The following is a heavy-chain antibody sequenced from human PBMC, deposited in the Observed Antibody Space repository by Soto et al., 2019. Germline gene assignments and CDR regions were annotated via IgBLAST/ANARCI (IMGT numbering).Heavy chain of an antibody. CDR3: ATSIDYYGSCIYAFDI. Sequence: GGSLRLSCAASGFTFSSCWMNWVRQAPGKGLEWVANIKQDGSEKHYVDSVKGRFTLSRDNAKNSLFLQMNSLRAEDTAVYYCATSIDYYGSCIYAFDIWGQGTVVTVSS. V-gene: IGHV3-7*01. J-gene: IGHJ3*02. D-gene: IGHD3-10*01. CDR1: GFTFSSCW. CDR2: IKQDGSEK.